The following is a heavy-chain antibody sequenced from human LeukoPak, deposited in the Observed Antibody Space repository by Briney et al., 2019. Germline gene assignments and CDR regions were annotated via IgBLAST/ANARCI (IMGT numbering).Heavy chain of an antibody. Sequence: KVSCKASGGTFSSYAISRVRQAPEQGLEWMGGIIPIFGTANYAQKFQGRVTITTDESTSTAYMELSSLRSEDTAVYYCASDSSGWYYDYWGQGTLVTVSS. V-gene: IGHV1-69*05. CDR1: GGTFSSYA. CDR2: IIPIFGTA. CDR3: ASDSSGWYYDY. D-gene: IGHD6-19*01. J-gene: IGHJ4*02.